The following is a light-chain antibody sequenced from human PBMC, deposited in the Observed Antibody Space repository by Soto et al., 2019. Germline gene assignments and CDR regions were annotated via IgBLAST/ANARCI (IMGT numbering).Light chain of an antibody. Sequence: PGERATLSCRASRSFASSYLGWYQQKPGQAPRLLLYAASKRATGIPDRFSGSGSGTDFILTINRLEPEDSAVYYCQQYGSSPPYTFGQGTKVEI. CDR2: AAS. CDR1: RSFASSY. V-gene: IGKV3-20*01. J-gene: IGKJ2*01. CDR3: QQYGSSPPYT.